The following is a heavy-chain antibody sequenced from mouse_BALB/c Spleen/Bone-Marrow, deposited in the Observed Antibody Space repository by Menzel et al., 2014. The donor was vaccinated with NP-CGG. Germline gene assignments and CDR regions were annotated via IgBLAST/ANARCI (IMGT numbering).Heavy chain of an antibody. Sequence: VQLQQSGAELVRSGASVRLSCTTSDFNIKDYYIHWVKQRPVQGLEWIGWIDPESGDTEYAPKLQGKATLTADKSSSTAYMQLSSLASEDSAVYYCARNYYYGSSWSAMDYWGQGTSVTVSS. D-gene: IGHD1-1*01. CDR3: ARNYYYGSSWSAMDY. CDR1: DFNIKDYY. J-gene: IGHJ4*01. CDR2: IDPESGDT. V-gene: IGHV14-4*02.